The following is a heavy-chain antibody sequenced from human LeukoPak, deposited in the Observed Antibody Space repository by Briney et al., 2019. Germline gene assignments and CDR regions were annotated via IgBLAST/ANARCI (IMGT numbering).Heavy chain of an antibody. D-gene: IGHD5-18*01. Sequence: SQTLSLTCTVSGGSISSGSYYWSWIRQPAGKGLEWIARTYTSGSTNYNPSLKSRVTISVDTSKNQFSLKLSSVPAADTAVYYCATDRGDTAILGYFDYWGQGTLVTVSS. CDR3: ATDRGDTAILGYFDY. CDR1: GGSISSGSYY. J-gene: IGHJ4*02. CDR2: TYTSGST. V-gene: IGHV4-61*02.